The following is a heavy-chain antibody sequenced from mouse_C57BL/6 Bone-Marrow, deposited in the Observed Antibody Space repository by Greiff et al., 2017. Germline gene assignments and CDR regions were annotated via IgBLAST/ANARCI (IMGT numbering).Heavy chain of an antibody. CDR3: ARGGYDYGGAY. Sequence: QVQLKQSGAELVRPGTSVKVSCKASGYAFTNYLIEWVKQRPGQGLEWIGVINPGSGGTNYNEKFKGKATLTADKSSSTAYMQLSSLTSEDSAVYFCARGGYDYGGAYWGQGTLVTVSA. V-gene: IGHV1-54*01. CDR1: GYAFTNYL. CDR2: INPGSGGT. J-gene: IGHJ3*01. D-gene: IGHD2-4*01.